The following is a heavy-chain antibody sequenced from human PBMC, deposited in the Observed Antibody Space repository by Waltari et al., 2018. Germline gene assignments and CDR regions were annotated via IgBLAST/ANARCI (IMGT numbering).Heavy chain of an antibody. D-gene: IGHD3-10*01. CDR3: AGGTRVNLVRGAEWFDF. CDR2: AYHGGSI. CDR1: GFTVVSGYY. V-gene: IGHV4-38-2*02. J-gene: IGHJ5*01. Sequence: QVQLQESGPGVMKPSETLSLTCQVSGFTVVSGYYWGWIRQSPGPGLEGIGSAYHGGSIFYNPPLGGRGSISLDRSENQVALEVRSLTAADTAVYYCAGGTRVNLVRGAEWFDFWGPGMLVSVSS.